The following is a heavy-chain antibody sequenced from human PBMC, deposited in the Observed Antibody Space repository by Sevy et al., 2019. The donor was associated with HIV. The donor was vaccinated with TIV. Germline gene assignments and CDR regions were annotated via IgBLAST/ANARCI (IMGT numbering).Heavy chain of an antibody. CDR3: AKAGERFLEWFVSYYFDY. D-gene: IGHD3-3*01. CDR2: ISWNSGSI. CDR1: GFTFDDYA. Sequence: GGSLRLSCAASGFTFDDYAMHWVRQAPGKGLEWVSGISWNSGSIGYADSVKGRFTISRDNTKNSLYLQMNSLRAEDTALYYCAKAGERFLEWFVSYYFDYWGQGTLVTVSS. J-gene: IGHJ4*02. V-gene: IGHV3-9*01.